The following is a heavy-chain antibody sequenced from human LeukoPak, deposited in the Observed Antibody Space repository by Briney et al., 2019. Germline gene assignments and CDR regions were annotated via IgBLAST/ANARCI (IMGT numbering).Heavy chain of an antibody. J-gene: IGHJ3*02. CDR1: GFTFSSYS. Sequence: GGSLRLSCAASGFTFSSYSMNWVRQAPGKGLEWVSSISSSSSYIYYADSVKGRFTISRDNAKNSLYLQMNSLRAEDTALYYCAKTGSGSYYNADAFDIWGQGTMVTVSS. V-gene: IGHV3-21*04. CDR2: ISSSSSYI. CDR3: AKTGSGSYYNADAFDI. D-gene: IGHD3-10*01.